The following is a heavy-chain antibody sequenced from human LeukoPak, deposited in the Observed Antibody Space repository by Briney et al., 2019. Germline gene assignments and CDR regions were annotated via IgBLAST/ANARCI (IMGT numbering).Heavy chain of an antibody. D-gene: IGHD2-15*01. Sequence: GGSLRLSCAASGFTFSSYEMNWVRQAPGKGLEWVSYISISGSTIYYADSVKGRFTISRDNAKNSLYLQMNSLRAEDTAVYYCAREAVVGAFDYWGQGTLVTVSS. V-gene: IGHV3-48*03. CDR2: ISISGSTI. CDR1: GFTFSSYE. CDR3: AREAVVGAFDY. J-gene: IGHJ4*02.